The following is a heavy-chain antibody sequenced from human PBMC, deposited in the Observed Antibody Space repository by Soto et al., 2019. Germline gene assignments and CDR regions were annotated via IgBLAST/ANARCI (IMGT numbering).Heavy chain of an antibody. Sequence: QVQLVQSGAEVKKPGSSVKVSCKASGGTFSSYAISWVRQAPGQGLEWMGGIIPIFGTANYAQKFQGRVTITEDESTSTAYMELSSLRSEDTAVYYCARPDIVVVPAATNYYYYGMDVWGQGTTVTVSS. CDR1: GGTFSSYA. CDR3: ARPDIVVVPAATNYYYYGMDV. CDR2: IIPIFGTA. D-gene: IGHD2-2*01. J-gene: IGHJ6*02. V-gene: IGHV1-69*01.